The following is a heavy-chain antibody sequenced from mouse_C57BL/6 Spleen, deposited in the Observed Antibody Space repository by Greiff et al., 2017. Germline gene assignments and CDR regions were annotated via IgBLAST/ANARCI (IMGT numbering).Heavy chain of an antibody. CDR1: GFTFSDYY. Sequence: EVKLMESEGGLVQPGSSMQLSCTASGFTFSDYYMAWVRQVPEKGLEWVANINYDGSSTYYLDSLKSRFIISRDNAKNILYLQMSSLKSEDTATYFCAREGGAYIDYWGQGTTLTVSS. CDR2: INYDGSST. V-gene: IGHV5-16*01. D-gene: IGHD1-1*02. J-gene: IGHJ2*01. CDR3: AREGGAYIDY.